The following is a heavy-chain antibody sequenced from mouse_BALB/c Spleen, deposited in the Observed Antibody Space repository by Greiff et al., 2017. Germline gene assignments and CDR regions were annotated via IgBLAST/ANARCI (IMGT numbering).Heavy chain of an antibody. D-gene: IGHD1-1*01. CDR2: ISSGSSTI. V-gene: IGHV5-17*02. CDR3: ARHYYGSPYYFDD. Sequence: EVQRVESGGGLVQPGGSRKLSCAASGFTFSSFGMHWVRQAPEKGLEWVAYISSGSSTIYYADTVKGRFTISRDNPKNTLFLQMTSLRSEDTAMYYCARHYYGSPYYFDDWGQGTTLTVSS. J-gene: IGHJ2*01. CDR1: GFTFSSFG.